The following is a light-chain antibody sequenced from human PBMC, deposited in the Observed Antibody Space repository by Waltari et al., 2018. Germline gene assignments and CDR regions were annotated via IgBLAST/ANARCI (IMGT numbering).Light chain of an antibody. CDR1: QSVSKY. Sequence: ELVLTQSPGTLSLSPGERATLSCRASQSVSKYLAWYQQRPGQAPRLLIYAASTRATGIPDRFSGSGFGTDFSLTISRLEPEDFAVYYCQQYGSSPPGTFGQGTKLEIK. V-gene: IGKV3-20*01. CDR3: QQYGSSPPGT. CDR2: AAS. J-gene: IGKJ2*01.